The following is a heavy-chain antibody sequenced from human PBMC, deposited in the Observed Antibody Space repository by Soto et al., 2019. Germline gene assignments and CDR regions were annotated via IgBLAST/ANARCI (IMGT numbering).Heavy chain of an antibody. CDR1: GGSISSYY. J-gene: IGHJ4*02. D-gene: IGHD5-18*01. Sequence: SETLSLTCTVSGGSISSYYWSWIRQHPGKGLEWIGYIYYSGSTYYNPSLKSRVTITKDTSKNQVVLTMTNMDPVDTATYYCAQYRYGNFDYWGQGALVTVSS. CDR2: IYYSGST. CDR3: AQYRYGNFDY. V-gene: IGHV4-59*01.